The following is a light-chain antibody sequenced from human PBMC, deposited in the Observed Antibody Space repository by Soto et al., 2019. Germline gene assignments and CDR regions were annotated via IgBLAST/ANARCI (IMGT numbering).Light chain of an antibody. CDR3: QSYDSSLTVV. CDR2: GNT. J-gene: IGLJ2*01. CDR1: SSNIGAGYD. Sequence: QSVLTQPPSVSGAPGQRVTISCTGSSSNIGAGYDVHWYQQFPGTPPKFLIYGNTNRPSGVPDLFSASKSGTSASLDITGLQAEDEAEYFCQSYDSSLTVVFGGGTQLTVL. V-gene: IGLV1-40*01.